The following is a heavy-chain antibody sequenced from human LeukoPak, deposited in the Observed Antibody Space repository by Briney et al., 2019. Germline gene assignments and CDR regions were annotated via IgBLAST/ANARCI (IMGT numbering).Heavy chain of an antibody. CDR2: SDPEDGET. J-gene: IGHJ4*02. CDR3: ATAETWQLPLNY. Sequence: ASVKVSCKVSGYTLTELSMHWVRQAPGKGLEWMGGSDPEDGETIYAQKFQGRVTMTEDTSTDTAYMELSSLRSEDTAVYYCATAETWQLPLNYWGQGTLVTVSS. D-gene: IGHD1-7*01. CDR1: GYTLTELS. V-gene: IGHV1-24*01.